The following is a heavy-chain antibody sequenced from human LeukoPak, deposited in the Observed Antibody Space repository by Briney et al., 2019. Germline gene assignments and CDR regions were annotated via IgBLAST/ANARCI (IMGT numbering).Heavy chain of an antibody. D-gene: IGHD1-1*01. CDR1: GFTFSSYS. Sequence: PGGSLRLSCAASGFTFSSYSMYWVRQAPGKGLEYVSAISSNGRSTYYANSVKGRFTISRDNSKNTLYLQMGSLRGEDMAVYYCAREVNWRFDYWGQGTLVTVSS. J-gene: IGHJ4*02. V-gene: IGHV3-64*01. CDR3: AREVNWRFDY. CDR2: ISSNGRST.